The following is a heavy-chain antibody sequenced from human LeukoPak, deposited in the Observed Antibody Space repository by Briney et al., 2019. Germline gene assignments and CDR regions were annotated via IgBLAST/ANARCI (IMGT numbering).Heavy chain of an antibody. J-gene: IGHJ4*02. CDR3: AKDRQWLAYFDY. Sequence: GGSLRLSCAASGFTFSRYGMHWVRQAPGKGLVWVAVISYDGSNKYYADSVKGRFTISRDNSKNTLYLQMNSLRAEDTAVYYCAKDRQWLAYFDYWGQGTLVTVSS. CDR2: ISYDGSNK. D-gene: IGHD6-19*01. V-gene: IGHV3-30*18. CDR1: GFTFSRYG.